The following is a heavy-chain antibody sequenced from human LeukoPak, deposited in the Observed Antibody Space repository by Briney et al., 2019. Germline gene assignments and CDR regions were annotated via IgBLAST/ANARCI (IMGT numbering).Heavy chain of an antibody. CDR1: GGSISSYY. D-gene: IGHD1-26*01. J-gene: IGHJ4*02. CDR2: IYYSGST. V-gene: IGHV4-59*01. CDR3: ARDEVGAFDY. Sequence: SETLSFTCTVSGGSISSYYWSWIRQPPGKGLEWIGYIYYSGSTNYNPSLKSRVTISVDTSKNQFSLKLSSVTAADTAVYYCARDEVGAFDYWGQGTLVTVSS.